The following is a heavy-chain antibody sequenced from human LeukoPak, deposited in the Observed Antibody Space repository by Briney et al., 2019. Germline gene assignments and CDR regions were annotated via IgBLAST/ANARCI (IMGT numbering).Heavy chain of an antibody. CDR3: ARILYSSSGAFGI. V-gene: IGHV3-53*01. D-gene: IGHD6-6*01. CDR1: GFTVSSNY. J-gene: IGHJ3*02. CDR2: IYSGGST. Sequence: GGSLRLSCAASGFTVSSNYMSWVRQAPGKGLEWVSVIYSGGSTYYADSVKGRFTISRDNSKNTLYLQMNSLRAEDTAVYYCARILYSSSGAFGIWGQGTMVTVSS.